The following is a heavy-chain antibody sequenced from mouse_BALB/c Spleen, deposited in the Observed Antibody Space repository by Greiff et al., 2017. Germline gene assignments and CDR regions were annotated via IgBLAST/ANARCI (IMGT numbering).Heavy chain of an antibody. CDR3: ARDYDGAMDY. V-gene: IGHV1-80*01. CDR1: GYAFSSYW. Sequence: QVQLKESGAELVRPGSSVKISCKASGYAFSSYWMNWVKQRPGQGLEWIGQIYPGDGDTNYNGKFKGKATLTADKSSSTAYMQLSSLTSEDSAVYFCARDYDGAMDYWGQGTSVTVSS. J-gene: IGHJ4*01. D-gene: IGHD2-4*01. CDR2: IYPGDGDT.